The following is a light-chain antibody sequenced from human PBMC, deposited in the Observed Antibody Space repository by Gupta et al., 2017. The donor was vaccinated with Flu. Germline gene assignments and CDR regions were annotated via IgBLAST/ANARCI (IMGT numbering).Light chain of an antibody. V-gene: IGLV2-18*02. J-gene: IGLJ1*01. Sequence: SSDVGTYNLVSWYQQSPGTAPKLMIYEVSNRPSGVPDRFSGSKSGNTASLTISGLQGEDEADYYCSSYTSSYTFVFGTGTKVTVL. CDR3: SSYTSSYTFV. CDR1: SSDVGTYNL. CDR2: EVS.